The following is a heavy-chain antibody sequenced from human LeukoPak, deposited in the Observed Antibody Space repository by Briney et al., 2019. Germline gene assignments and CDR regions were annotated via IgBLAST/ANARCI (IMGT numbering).Heavy chain of an antibody. CDR3: ARAKLGYCTNGVCYMDIAVDWFDP. Sequence: PSETLSLTCAVYGGSFSGYYWSWIRQPPGKGLEWIGEINHSGSTNYNPSLKSRVTISVDTSKNQFSLKLSSVTAADTAVYYCARAKLGYCTNGVCYMDIAVDWFDPWGQGTLVTVSS. CDR2: INHSGST. D-gene: IGHD2-8*01. J-gene: IGHJ5*02. CDR1: GGSFSGYY. V-gene: IGHV4-34*01.